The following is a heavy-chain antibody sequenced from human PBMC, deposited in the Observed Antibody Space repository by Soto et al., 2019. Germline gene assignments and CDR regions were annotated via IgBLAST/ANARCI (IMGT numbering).Heavy chain of an antibody. CDR2: INPNSGGT. D-gene: IGHD3-10*01. J-gene: IGHJ6*02. Sequence: RQAPGQGLEWMGWINPNSGGTNYAQKFQGRVTMTRDTSISTAYMELSRLRSDDTAVYYCARDRRYYGSGSYEDYYYGMDVWGQGTTVTVSS. CDR3: ARDRRYYGSGSYEDYYYGMDV. V-gene: IGHV1-2*02.